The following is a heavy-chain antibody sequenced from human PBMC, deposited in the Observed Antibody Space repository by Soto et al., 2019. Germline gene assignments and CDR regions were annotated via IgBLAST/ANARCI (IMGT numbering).Heavy chain of an antibody. CDR2: IWYDGSNK. D-gene: IGHD1-26*01. J-gene: IGHJ6*02. Sequence: PGGSLRLSCAASGFTFSSYGMHWVRQAPGKGLEWVAVIWYDGSNKYYADSVKGRFTISRDNSKNTLYLQMNSLRAEDTAVYYCAREQWDPLRYYYYGMDVWGQGTTVTVSS. CDR3: AREQWDPLRYYYYGMDV. CDR1: GFTFSSYG. V-gene: IGHV3-33*01.